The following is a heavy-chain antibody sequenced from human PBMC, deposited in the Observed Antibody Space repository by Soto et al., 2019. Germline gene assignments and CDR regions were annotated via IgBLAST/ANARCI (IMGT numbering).Heavy chain of an antibody. Sequence: PGGSLTLSCAPSGFTFSSYDFHWVRQASGKGLEWVSAIGAGADTYYPGSVKGRFTISRDNAKNSLYLQMNSLRAEDTAVYYCAREIFDADSTGWYFDYWGQGT. D-gene: IGHD6-19*01. CDR1: GFTFSSYD. J-gene: IGHJ4*02. CDR3: AREIFDADSTGWYFDY. V-gene: IGHV3-13*04. CDR2: IGAGADT.